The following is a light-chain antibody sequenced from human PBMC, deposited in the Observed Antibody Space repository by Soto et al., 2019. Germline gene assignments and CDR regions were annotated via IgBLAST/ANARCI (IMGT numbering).Light chain of an antibody. CDR1: GSGVGTYSF. CDR2: DVS. Sequence: QSVLTQPASVSGSPGQSITISCTGTGSGVGTYSFVSWYQQRPGKAPKLIIYDVSNRPSGVSTRFSGSKSVNTASLTISGLQADDEADYYCSSYTYNTAIFGGGTQLTVL. V-gene: IGLV2-14*01. CDR3: SSYTYNTAI. J-gene: IGLJ2*01.